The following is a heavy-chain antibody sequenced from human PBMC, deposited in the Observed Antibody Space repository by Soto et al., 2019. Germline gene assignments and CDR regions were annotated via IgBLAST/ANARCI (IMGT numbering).Heavy chain of an antibody. CDR1: GFTFSDYY. Sequence: GGSLRLSCAASGFTFSDYYMSWIRQAPGKGLGWVSYISSSGSTIYYADSVKGRFTISRDNAKNSLYLQMNSLRAEDTAIYYCARMYYYDSSACSSWGQGTLVTVSS. V-gene: IGHV3-11*01. D-gene: IGHD3-22*01. CDR2: ISSSGSTI. J-gene: IGHJ5*02. CDR3: ARMYYYDSSACSS.